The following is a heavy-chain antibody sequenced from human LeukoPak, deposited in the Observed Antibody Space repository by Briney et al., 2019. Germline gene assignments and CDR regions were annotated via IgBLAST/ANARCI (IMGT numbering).Heavy chain of an antibody. Sequence: PGGSLRLXCAASGFTFSGSAMHWVRQASGKGLEWVGRIRSKANSYAAAYAASVKGRFTISRDDSKNTAYLQMNSLKTEDTAVYYCTRSGSYSNPSYYYMDVWGKGTTVTVSS. CDR1: GFTFSGSA. J-gene: IGHJ6*03. CDR3: TRSGSYSNPSYYYMDV. V-gene: IGHV3-73*01. D-gene: IGHD3-10*01. CDR2: IRSKANSYAA.